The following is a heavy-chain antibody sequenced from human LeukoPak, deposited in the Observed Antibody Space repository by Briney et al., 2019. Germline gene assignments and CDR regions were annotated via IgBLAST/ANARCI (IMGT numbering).Heavy chain of an antibody. CDR2: INHSGST. Sequence: PSETLSLTCAVYGGSFSGYYWSWIRQPPEKGLEWIGEINHSGSTNYNPSLKSRVTISVDTSKNQFSLKLSSVTAADTAVYYCARGQVKYGDYVYPRWGQGTLVTVSS. J-gene: IGHJ4*02. CDR1: GGSFSGYY. CDR3: ARGQVKYGDYVYPR. D-gene: IGHD4-17*01. V-gene: IGHV4-34*01.